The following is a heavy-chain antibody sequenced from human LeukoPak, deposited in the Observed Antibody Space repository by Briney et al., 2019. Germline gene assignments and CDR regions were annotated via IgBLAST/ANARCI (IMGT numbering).Heavy chain of an antibody. J-gene: IGHJ4*02. CDR1: GYTFTDYG. CDR2: ISGYNGQT. D-gene: IGHD3-3*01. CDR3: ARDPRTAFDFWRGYSGFDY. V-gene: IGHV1-18*04. Sequence: ASVTVSCKASGYTFTDYGFSWVRQAPGQGLEWMGWISGYNGQTEYAENFQGRVIMTRDTPTSTVYMELRSLRSDDTARYYCARDPRTAFDFWRGYSGFDYWGQGTQVTVSS.